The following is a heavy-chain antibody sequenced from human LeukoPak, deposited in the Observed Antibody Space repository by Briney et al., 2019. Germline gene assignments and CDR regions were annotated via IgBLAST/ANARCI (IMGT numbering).Heavy chain of an antibody. CDR3: AKANSNSDYYMDV. D-gene: IGHD4-11*01. Sequence: SETLSLTCTASSGSISSGGYYWSWIRQHPGKGLEWIGYIYYSGSTYYNPSLKSRVTISVDTSKNQFSLKLSSVTAADTAVYYCAKANSNSDYYMDVWGKGTTVTVSS. V-gene: IGHV4-31*03. CDR2: IYYSGST. CDR1: SGSISSGGYY. J-gene: IGHJ6*03.